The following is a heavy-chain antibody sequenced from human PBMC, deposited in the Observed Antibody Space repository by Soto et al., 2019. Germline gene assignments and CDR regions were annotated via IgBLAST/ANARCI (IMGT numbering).Heavy chain of an antibody. CDR2: INSDGSIT. D-gene: IGHD1-26*01. CDR3: ARAMTSVGAAAKGDF. J-gene: IGHJ4*02. V-gene: IGHV3-74*01. CDR1: GFTFNTHW. Sequence: EVQLVESGGGLILPGGPLRLSCAASGFTFNTHWMHWVRQAPGKGLVWVSRINSDGSITDYADSVKGRFSISRDNPRNTLYLQMNSLSPEDTAVYYCARAMTSVGAAAKGDFWGEGTLVTVSS.